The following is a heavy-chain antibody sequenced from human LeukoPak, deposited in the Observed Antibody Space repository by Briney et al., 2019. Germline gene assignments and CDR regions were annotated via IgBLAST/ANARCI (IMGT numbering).Heavy chain of an antibody. CDR1: GFTFSIYG. CDR3: AGGAPGFDY. J-gene: IGHJ4*02. Sequence: PGGSLRLSCAASGFTFSIYGMHWVRQATGKGLEWVSGMGKTAGDTYYSGSVKGRFTISRENAENSVYLEMNSLEAGDPAVYYCAGGAPGFDYWGQGTLVSVSS. V-gene: IGHV3-13*04. CDR2: MGKTAGDT.